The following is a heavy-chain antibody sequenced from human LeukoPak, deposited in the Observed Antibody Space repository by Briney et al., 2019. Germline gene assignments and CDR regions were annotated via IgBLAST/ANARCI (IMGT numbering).Heavy chain of an antibody. CDR3: ARDEKDMTTVPLDY. CDR2: ISYDGSNK. D-gene: IGHD4-17*01. Sequence: GGSLRLSCAASGFTFSSYAMHWVRQAPGKGLEWVAVISYDGSNKYYADSVKGRFTISRDNSENTLYLQMNSLRAEDTAVYYCARDEKDMTTVPLDYWGQGTLVTVSS. J-gene: IGHJ4*02. V-gene: IGHV3-30-3*01. CDR1: GFTFSSYA.